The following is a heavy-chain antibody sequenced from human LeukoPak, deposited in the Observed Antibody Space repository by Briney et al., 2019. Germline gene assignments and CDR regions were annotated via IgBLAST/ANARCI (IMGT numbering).Heavy chain of an antibody. Sequence: PGGSLRLSCAVSGFSFSSYWMSWVRQAPGKGLEWVSSITSGGTYTYYADSVKGRFTTSRDNAKNSLSLQLSSLRAEDTAVYYCARGHYDILTASYKWTPDYWGQGILVTVSS. CDR1: GFSFSSYW. CDR2: ITSGGTYT. V-gene: IGHV3-21*06. J-gene: IGHJ4*02. D-gene: IGHD3-9*01. CDR3: ARGHYDILTASYKWTPDY.